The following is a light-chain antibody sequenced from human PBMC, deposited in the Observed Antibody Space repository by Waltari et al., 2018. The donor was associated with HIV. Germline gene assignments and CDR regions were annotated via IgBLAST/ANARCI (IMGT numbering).Light chain of an antibody. CDR1: TSNIGRSY. V-gene: IGLV1-47*01. Sequence: QSVLTQAPSTSETPGQRVTISCSGSTSNIGRSYVYWYHQLPGTAPKLLIYRNYQRPSGVPDRFSGSKSGTSASLAISGLRPGDEGDYFCAAWDHDLSAVLFGGGTKLTVL. CDR3: AAWDHDLSAVL. J-gene: IGLJ2*01. CDR2: RNY.